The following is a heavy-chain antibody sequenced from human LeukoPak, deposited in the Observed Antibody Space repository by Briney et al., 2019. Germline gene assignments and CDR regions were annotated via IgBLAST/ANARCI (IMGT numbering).Heavy chain of an antibody. Sequence: ASVKVSCKASGYTFTGYYMHWVRQAPGQGLEWMGWINPNSGGTNYAQKFQGRVTMTRDTSISTAYMELSSLRSEDTAVYYCARDPSDGSGSYYDYWGQGTLVTVSS. J-gene: IGHJ4*02. D-gene: IGHD3-10*01. CDR2: INPNSGGT. CDR3: ARDPSDGSGSYYDY. CDR1: GYTFTGYY. V-gene: IGHV1-2*02.